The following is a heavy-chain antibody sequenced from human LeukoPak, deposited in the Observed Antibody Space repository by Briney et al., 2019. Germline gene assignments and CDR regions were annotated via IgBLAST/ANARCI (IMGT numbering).Heavy chain of an antibody. J-gene: IGHJ2*01. CDR2: IWATGST. CDR1: GGSISSHY. CDR3: ARVRAYSDFVGNFDL. V-gene: IGHV4-4*07. D-gene: IGHD4-11*01. Sequence: PSETLSLTCTVSGGSISSHYWSWIRQPAGKRLEWIGRIWATGSTVDNPSFRSRLTLSIDRSKSQLSLKLTSMTAADSAVYYCARVRAYSDFVGNFDLWGPGIPVTVSS.